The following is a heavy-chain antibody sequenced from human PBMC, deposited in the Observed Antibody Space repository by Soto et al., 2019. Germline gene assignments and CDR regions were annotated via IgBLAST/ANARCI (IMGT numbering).Heavy chain of an antibody. V-gene: IGHV1-46*01. CDR2: INPNGGST. J-gene: IGHJ4*02. CDR1: GYTFTNYH. D-gene: IGHD6-19*01. Sequence: QVQVVQSGAEVNKPGASVKVSCKTSGYTFTNYHVHWVRQAPGQGLEWMGAINPNGGSTTYAQHLQGRVTMTSDSSTSTVYMEMGRLRSDDSAVYYCALPKNTLGWYNFWGQGTLVTVS. CDR3: ALPKNTLGWYNF.